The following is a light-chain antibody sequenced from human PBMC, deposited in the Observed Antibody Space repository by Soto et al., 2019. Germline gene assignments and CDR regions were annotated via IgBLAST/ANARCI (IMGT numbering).Light chain of an antibody. CDR3: QQFHSSVSWT. Sequence: EIVMTQSPATLAVSPGEGATLSCRASRSVNRGFLAWYQQIAGQPPRLLIYGTSSRAADMPDRVSGSGSGTDLTLNISTLESEEFAVYYCQQFHSSVSWTCGQGTKVDIK. J-gene: IGKJ1*01. V-gene: IGKV3-20*01. CDR2: GTS. CDR1: RSVNRGF.